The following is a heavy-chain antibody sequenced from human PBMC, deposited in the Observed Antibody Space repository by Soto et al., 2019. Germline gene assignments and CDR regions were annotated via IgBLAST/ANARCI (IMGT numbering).Heavy chain of an antibody. Sequence: EVQLEESGGGSVQLGESLRVSCVASGFTFRNQWMHWVRQVTGKGLVWVCRINGDGTRASYADLVKGRFTIYRENAQNLLFLQLNSLRVDDTGVYHCARGGAAGRGDAIDIWGPGTTVAVSS. CDR2: INGDGTRA. CDR1: GFTFRNQW. V-gene: IGHV3-74*01. J-gene: IGHJ3*02. CDR3: ARGGAAGRGDAIDI. D-gene: IGHD3-10*01.